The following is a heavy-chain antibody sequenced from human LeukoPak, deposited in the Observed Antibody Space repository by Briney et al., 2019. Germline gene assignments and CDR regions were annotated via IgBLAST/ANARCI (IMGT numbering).Heavy chain of an antibody. CDR3: ARHQSSGWKEYYFDY. Sequence: SETLSLTCTVSGGSISSSSYYWGWIRQPPGKGLEWIGSIYYSGSTYYNPSLKSRVTISVDTSKNQFSLKLSSVTAADAAVYYCARHQSSGWKEYYFDYWGQGTLVTVSS. D-gene: IGHD6-19*01. CDR2: IYYSGST. J-gene: IGHJ4*02. V-gene: IGHV4-39*01. CDR1: GGSISSSSYY.